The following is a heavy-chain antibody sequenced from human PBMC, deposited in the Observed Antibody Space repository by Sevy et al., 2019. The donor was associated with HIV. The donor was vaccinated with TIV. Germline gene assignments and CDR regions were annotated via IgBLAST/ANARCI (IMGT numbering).Heavy chain of an antibody. V-gene: IGHV3-30*04. CDR2: ISYDGYTK. D-gene: IGHD3-16*01. CDR1: GFNLSTYA. J-gene: IGHJ4*02. CDR3: ARDDGYTVNWYPGY. Sequence: GGSLRLSCAASGFNLSTYAMHWVRQAPGKGLEWVAVISYDGYTKYYANSVKGRFTISRDNPKNTLYVQMNSLRPEDTAVYYCARDDGYTVNWYPGYWGQGPLVTVSS.